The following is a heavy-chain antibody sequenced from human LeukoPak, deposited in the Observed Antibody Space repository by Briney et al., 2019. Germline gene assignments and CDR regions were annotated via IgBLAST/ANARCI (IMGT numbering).Heavy chain of an antibody. CDR1: GYTFTSYD. J-gene: IGHJ4*02. CDR2: MNPNSGNT. Sequence: ASVKVSCKASGYTFTSYDINWVRQATGQGLEWMGWMNPNSGNTGYAQKFQGRVTMTRNTSISTAYMELSSLRSEDTAVYYCARDNGGDYNTRFDYWGQGTLVTVSS. CDR3: ARDNGGDYNTRFDY. D-gene: IGHD4-17*01. V-gene: IGHV1-8*01.